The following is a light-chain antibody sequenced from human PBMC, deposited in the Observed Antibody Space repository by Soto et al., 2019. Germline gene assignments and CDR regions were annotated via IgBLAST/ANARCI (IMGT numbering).Light chain of an antibody. CDR2: DVS. CDR3: CSYATSSTLGYV. V-gene: IGLV2-14*03. Sequence: QSGLTPPSSVSGSPGQSITISYTGTSIDVGCYNYVSWYQQHPGKAPQLMIYDVSNRPTGVSTRFAGSKSGNTASLTISGLQAEDEADYYCCSYATSSTLGYVFGTGTKVTGL. J-gene: IGLJ1*01. CDR1: SIDVGCYNY.